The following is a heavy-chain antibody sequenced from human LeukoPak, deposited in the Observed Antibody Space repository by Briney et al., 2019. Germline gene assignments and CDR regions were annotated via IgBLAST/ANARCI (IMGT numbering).Heavy chain of an antibody. Sequence: GGSLRLSCAASGFTFSSYEMNWVRQAPGKGLEWVSYISSSGSTIYYADSVKGRFTISRGNAKNSLYLQMNSLRAEDAAAYYCARSYGGTYYFDYWGQGTLVTVSS. J-gene: IGHJ4*02. CDR1: GFTFSSYE. D-gene: IGHD4-23*01. CDR2: ISSSGSTI. CDR3: ARSYGGTYYFDY. V-gene: IGHV3-48*03.